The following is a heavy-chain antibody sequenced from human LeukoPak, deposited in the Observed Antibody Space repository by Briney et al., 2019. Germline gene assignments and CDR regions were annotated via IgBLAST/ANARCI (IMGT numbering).Heavy chain of an antibody. D-gene: IGHD1-7*01. CDR3: AKGGTTPRAFDYYYMDV. CDR1: GFTFSSYG. Sequence: PGGSLRLSCAASGFTFSSYGMHWVRQAPGKGLEGVAVISYDGSNKYYADSVKGRFTISRDNSKNTLYLQMNSLRAEDTAVYYCAKGGTTPRAFDYYYMDVWGKGTTVTVSS. CDR2: ISYDGSNK. V-gene: IGHV3-30*18. J-gene: IGHJ6*03.